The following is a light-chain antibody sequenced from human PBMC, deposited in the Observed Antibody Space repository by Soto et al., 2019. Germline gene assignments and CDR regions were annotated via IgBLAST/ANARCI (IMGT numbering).Light chain of an antibody. J-gene: IGKJ5*01. V-gene: IGKV2-30*01. CDR2: EVS. CDR1: RILVYSDGNTS. Sequence: DVVMTQSPLPLPVTLVQPASISCRSSRILVYSDGNTSLNWFQQRPGQSPRRLIFEVSNRDSGVPDRFSGSGSGTDFTLKISRVEAEDVGVYFCMQGTHWPPITFGQGTRLEIK. CDR3: MQGTHWPPIT.